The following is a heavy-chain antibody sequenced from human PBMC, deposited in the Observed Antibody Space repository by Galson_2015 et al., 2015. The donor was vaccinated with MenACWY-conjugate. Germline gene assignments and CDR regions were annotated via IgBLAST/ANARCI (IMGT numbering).Heavy chain of an antibody. D-gene: IGHD5-24*01. V-gene: IGHV5-51*03. CDR2: IYPGDSDT. CDR3: ARRGGRDGYKDDYYYCMDV. J-gene: IGHJ6*03. CDR1: GYSFTSYW. Sequence: QSGAEVKKPGESLKISCKGSGYSFTSYWIGWVRQMPGKGLEWMGIIYPGDSDTRCSPSFQGQVTISADKSISTAYLQWSSLKASGAAMYYCARRGGRDGYKDDYYYCMDVWGKGTTVTVSS.